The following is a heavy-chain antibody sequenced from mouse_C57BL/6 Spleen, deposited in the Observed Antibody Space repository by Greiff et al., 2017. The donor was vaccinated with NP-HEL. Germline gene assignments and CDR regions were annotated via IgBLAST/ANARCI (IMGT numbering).Heavy chain of an antibody. CDR1: GYTFTDYY. J-gene: IGHJ2*01. D-gene: IGHD3-2*02. Sequence: EVQLQQSGPVLVKPGASVKMSCKASGYTFTDYYMNWVKQSHGKSLEWIGVINPYNGGTSYNQKFKGKATLTVDKSSSTAYMELNSLTSEDSAVYYCARSRDSSGDGDGGQGTTLTVSS. CDR3: ARSRDSSGDGD. CDR2: INPYNGGT. V-gene: IGHV1-19*01.